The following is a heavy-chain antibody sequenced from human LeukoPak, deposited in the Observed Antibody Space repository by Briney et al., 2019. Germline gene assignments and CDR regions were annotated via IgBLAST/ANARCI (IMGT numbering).Heavy chain of an antibody. D-gene: IGHD6-13*01. Sequence: PGGSLRLSCAASGFTFSSYAMHWVRQAPGKGLEWVAVISYDGSNKYYADSVKGRFTISRDNSKNTLYLQMNSLRAEDTAVYYCARDLRPGIAAAGTLDYWGQGTLVTVSS. CDR1: GFTFSSYA. CDR2: ISYDGSNK. CDR3: ARDLRPGIAAAGTLDY. J-gene: IGHJ4*02. V-gene: IGHV3-30*04.